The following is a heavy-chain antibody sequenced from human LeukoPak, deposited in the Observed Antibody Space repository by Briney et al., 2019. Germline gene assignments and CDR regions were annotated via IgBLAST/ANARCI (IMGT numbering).Heavy chain of an antibody. Sequence: PSETLSLTCTVSGGSISSYYWSWLRQPAGKGLEWIGRIYTSGSTKYNPSLRSRVNISVDTSKNQFSLKLSSVTAADTAVYYCARNYYDSSGYKYAFDYWGQGTLVTVSS. CDR3: ARNYYDSSGYKYAFDY. CDR2: IYTSGST. V-gene: IGHV4-4*07. D-gene: IGHD3-22*01. J-gene: IGHJ4*02. CDR1: GGSISSYY.